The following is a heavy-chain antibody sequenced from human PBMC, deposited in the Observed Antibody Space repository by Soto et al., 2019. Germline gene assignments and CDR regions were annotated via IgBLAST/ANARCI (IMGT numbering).Heavy chain of an antibody. D-gene: IGHD3-10*01. V-gene: IGHV1-18*04. CDR1: GYTFTTYG. J-gene: IGHJ5*02. Sequence: ASVKVSCKTSGYTFTTYGVSWVRQAPGQGLEWMGWISAYNGNTNYAQKLQGRVTMTTDTSTSTAYMELRGLRSDDTAVYYCARDRYYYGSGSYYISWFDPWGQGTLVTVSA. CDR3: ARDRYYYGSGSYYISWFDP. CDR2: ISAYNGNT.